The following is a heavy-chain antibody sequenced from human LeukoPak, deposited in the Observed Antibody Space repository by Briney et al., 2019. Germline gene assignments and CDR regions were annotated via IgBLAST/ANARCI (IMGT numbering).Heavy chain of an antibody. CDR3: ARDLPAGMAARPPYQLDY. Sequence: GASVKVSCKASDYTFTTYGITWVRQVPGQGLEWMGWISVYNGDTKYAQNFQGRVTLTTDTSTSTVCMELRSLKSDDTAVYYCARDLPAGMAARPPYQLDYWGQGTRVTVSS. D-gene: IGHD6-6*01. CDR2: ISVYNGDT. J-gene: IGHJ4*02. V-gene: IGHV1-18*01. CDR1: DYTFTTYG.